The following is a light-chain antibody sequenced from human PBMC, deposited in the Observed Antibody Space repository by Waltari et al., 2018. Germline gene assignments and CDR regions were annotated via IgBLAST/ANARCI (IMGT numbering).Light chain of an antibody. V-gene: IGLV2-14*01. J-gene: IGLJ2*01. CDR1: SNDVGGYNS. CDR2: DVS. Sequence: QSALTQPASVSGSPGQSVTIFCTGTSNDVGGYNSLLWYQEHPGQAPRVIIYDVSDRPSGVSDRFSGSKSGNTASLTISGLQAEDEADYYCSSQSSNNVVLFGGGTKLTVL. CDR3: SSQSSNNVVL.